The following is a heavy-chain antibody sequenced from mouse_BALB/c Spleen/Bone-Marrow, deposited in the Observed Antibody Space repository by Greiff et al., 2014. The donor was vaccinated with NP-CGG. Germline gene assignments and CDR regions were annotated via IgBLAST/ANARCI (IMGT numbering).Heavy chain of an antibody. D-gene: IGHD2-3*01. J-gene: IGHJ3*01. Sequence: VPLPQSGGGLVQPGRSLKISCAASGFGFSGFWVGWGRLGPGEGLEWIWEINPDSRTINYSPFLKDRFIISRDNAKNTLYLHMSKVRSEDTALYYCARLGYYGGFAYWGQGTLVTVSA. V-gene: IGHV4-1*02. CDR3: ARLGYYGGFAY. CDR2: INPDSRTI. CDR1: GFGFSGFW.